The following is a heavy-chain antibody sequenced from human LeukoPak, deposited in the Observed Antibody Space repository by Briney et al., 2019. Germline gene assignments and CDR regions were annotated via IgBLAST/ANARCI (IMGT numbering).Heavy chain of an antibody. Sequence: GGSLRLSCAASGFTFSSYWMNWARQAPGKGLEWVASINHNGNVNYYVDSVKGRFTISRDNAKNSLYLQMNSLRAEDTAVYYCARVVYSSGWYTPGDYWGQGTLVTVSS. CDR2: INHNGNVN. D-gene: IGHD6-19*01. J-gene: IGHJ4*02. CDR1: GFTFSSYW. V-gene: IGHV3-7*01. CDR3: ARVVYSSGWYTPGDY.